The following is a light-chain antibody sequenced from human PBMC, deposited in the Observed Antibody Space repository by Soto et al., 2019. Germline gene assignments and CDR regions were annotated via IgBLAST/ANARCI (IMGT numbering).Light chain of an antibody. J-gene: IGLJ3*02. CDR1: SSDVGTYNL. CDR2: ATS. Sequence: QSALTQPAAVSGSPGQSITISCTGTSSDVGTYNLVSWYQQYPGKAPKLMIYATSKRPSGVSNRFSGSKSGDMASLTISGLQAEDEADYYCTSFARGSTLVFGGGTKVTVL. V-gene: IGLV2-23*01. CDR3: TSFARGSTLV.